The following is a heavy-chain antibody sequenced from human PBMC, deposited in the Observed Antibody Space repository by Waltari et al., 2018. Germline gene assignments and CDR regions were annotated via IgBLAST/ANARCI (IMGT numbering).Heavy chain of an antibody. V-gene: IGHV4-4*02. D-gene: IGHD2-15*01. J-gene: IGHJ4*02. CDR1: GDSMSSNDW. Sequence: QLQLQESGPGLVKPSGTLSLTCTVSGDSMSSNDWWSWVRQPPGKGLEWIGQSHRSGRINYNPSLESRVTISIDTANNQFSLKVTSTTAADTAVYYCARDRGRGLYLDSWGRGTLVTVSP. CDR3: ARDRGRGLYLDS. CDR2: SHRSGRI.